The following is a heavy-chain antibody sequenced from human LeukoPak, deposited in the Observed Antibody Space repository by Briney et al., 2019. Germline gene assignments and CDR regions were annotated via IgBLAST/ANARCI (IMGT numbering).Heavy chain of an antibody. V-gene: IGHV1-69*02. CDR3: ARVSRTIIAARQFYYMDV. J-gene: IGHJ6*03. CDR2: IIPILGIA. Sequence: SVKVSCKASGGTFSSYTISWVRQAPGQELEWMGRIIPILGIANYAQKFQGRVTITADKSTSTAYMELSSLRSEDTAVYYCARVSRTIIAARQFYYMDVWGKGTTVTVSS. CDR1: GGTFSSYT. D-gene: IGHD6-6*01.